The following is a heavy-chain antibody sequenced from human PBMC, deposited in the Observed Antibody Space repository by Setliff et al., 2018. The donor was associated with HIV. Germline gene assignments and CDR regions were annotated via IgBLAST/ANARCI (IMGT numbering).Heavy chain of an antibody. CDR3: AKNLYRSGWSPLDY. V-gene: IGHV3-33*06. Sequence: HPGGSLRLSCAASGFTFSSYGMHWVRQAPGKGLEWVAVIWYDGSNKYYADSVKGRFTISRDNSKNMLYLQMNSLRAEDTAVYYCAKNLYRSGWSPLDYWGQGTLVTVSS. D-gene: IGHD6-13*01. CDR1: GFTFSSYG. CDR2: IWYDGSNK. J-gene: IGHJ4*02.